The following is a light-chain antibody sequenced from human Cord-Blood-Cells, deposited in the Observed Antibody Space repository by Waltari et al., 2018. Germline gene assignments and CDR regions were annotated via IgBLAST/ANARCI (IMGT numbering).Light chain of an antibody. CDR2: EVS. Sequence: SALTQPASVSGSPGQSITISCTGTSSDVGGYNYVSWYQQHPGKAPKLMIYEVSNRPSGVSNRISGSKSGNTASLTISGLQAEDEADYYCSSYTSSSTRVFGTGTKVTVL. V-gene: IGLV2-14*01. CDR1: SSDVGGYNY. CDR3: SSYTSSSTRV. J-gene: IGLJ1*01.